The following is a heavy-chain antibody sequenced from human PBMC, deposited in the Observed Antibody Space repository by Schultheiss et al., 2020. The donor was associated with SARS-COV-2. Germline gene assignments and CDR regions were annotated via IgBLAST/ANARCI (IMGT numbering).Heavy chain of an antibody. CDR2: IYYSGST. CDR1: GGSISSGGYY. CDR3: ARDLVVRGVIRWFDP. Sequence: PLSLTCTVSGGSISSGGYYWSWIRQHPGKGLEWIGYIYYSGSTYYNPSLKSRVTISVDTSKNQFSLKLSSVTAADTAVYYCARDLVVRGVIRWFDPWGQGTLVTVSS. V-gene: IGHV4-31*03. D-gene: IGHD3-10*01. J-gene: IGHJ5*02.